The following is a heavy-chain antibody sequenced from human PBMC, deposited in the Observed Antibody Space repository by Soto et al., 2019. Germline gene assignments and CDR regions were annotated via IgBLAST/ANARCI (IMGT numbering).Heavy chain of an antibody. CDR3: ARHGSDSGWFFFDP. V-gene: IGHV4-59*08. Sequence: SETLSLTCTVSGISITSSYWNWFRQSPGKGLEWIGQISDRGDINYHPSLKSRVSISIDTSKNQFSLKMISVTAADTAVYYCARHGSDSGWFFFDPWGQGALVTVSS. J-gene: IGHJ5*02. CDR1: GISITSSY. CDR2: ISDRGDI. D-gene: IGHD6-19*01.